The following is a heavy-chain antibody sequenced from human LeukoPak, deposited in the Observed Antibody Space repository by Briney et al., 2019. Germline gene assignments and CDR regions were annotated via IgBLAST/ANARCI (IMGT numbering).Heavy chain of an antibody. Sequence: PSGTLSLTCAVSGDSISSSHWWSWVRQPPGKGLEWIGVIYLSGDTDYNPSLKSRVTISVDKSKNQFSLKLSSVTAADTAVYYCASLFHDSSGWYGDAFDIWGQGTMVTVSS. J-gene: IGHJ3*02. D-gene: IGHD6-19*01. V-gene: IGHV4-4*02. CDR2: IYLSGDT. CDR1: GDSISSSHW. CDR3: ASLFHDSSGWYGDAFDI.